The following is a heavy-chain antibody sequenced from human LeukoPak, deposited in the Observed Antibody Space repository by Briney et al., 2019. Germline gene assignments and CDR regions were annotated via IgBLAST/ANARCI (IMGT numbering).Heavy chain of an antibody. Sequence: GASVKVSCKASGYIFTSYGISWVRQAPGQGLEWMGWISAYNGNTNYAQKLQGRVTMTTDTSTSTAYMELRSLRSDDTAVYYCARDRLIAAAALFDYWGQGTLVTVSS. CDR3: ARDRLIAAAALFDY. V-gene: IGHV1-18*01. CDR1: GYIFTSYG. CDR2: ISAYNGNT. J-gene: IGHJ4*02. D-gene: IGHD6-13*01.